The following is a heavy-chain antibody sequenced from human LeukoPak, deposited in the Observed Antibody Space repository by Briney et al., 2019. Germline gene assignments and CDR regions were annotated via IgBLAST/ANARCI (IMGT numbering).Heavy chain of an antibody. D-gene: IGHD6-13*01. Sequence: PSETLSLTCAVSGYSISSGYYWGWFQQPPGKGLEWIGCIFHSGNTYYNPSLKSRVSISVDTSKNQFSLKLTSVTAADTAVYYCARQGGSSSPYYYYYMDVWGKGTTVTVSS. CDR3: ARQGGSSSPYYYYYMDV. V-gene: IGHV4-38-2*01. J-gene: IGHJ6*03. CDR2: IFHSGNT. CDR1: GYSISSGYY.